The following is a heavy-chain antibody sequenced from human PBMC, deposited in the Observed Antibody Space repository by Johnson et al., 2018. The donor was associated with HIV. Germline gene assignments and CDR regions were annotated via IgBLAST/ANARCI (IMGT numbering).Heavy chain of an antibody. CDR3: ARGIGEQQLVPGRPPPGDDAFDI. Sequence: MQLVESGGGVIRPGGSLRLSCAVSGFMFDDYGMSWVRQAPGKGLEWVSVIYSGGSTYYADSAKGRFNISRDNSKNTLYLQMGSLRAEDMAVYYCARGIGEQQLVPGRPPPGDDAFDIWGQGTMVTVSS. CDR2: IYSGGST. D-gene: IGHD6-13*01. J-gene: IGHJ3*02. CDR1: GFMFDDYG. V-gene: IGHV3-66*01.